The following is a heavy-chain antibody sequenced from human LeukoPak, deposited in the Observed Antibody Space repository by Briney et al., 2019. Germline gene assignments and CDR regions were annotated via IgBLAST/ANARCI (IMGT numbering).Heavy chain of an antibody. CDR1: GVSISSYY. J-gene: IGHJ5*02. CDR3: ARDKAPGGKRWFGP. CDR2: LSDVGTN. V-gene: IGHV4-59*01. Sequence: SETLSLTCAVSGVSISSYYWSWIRQHPGKGLEWIGYLSDVGTNDYNPSLKGRVTISRDTSKNQFSLRLSSVTAADAAVYHCARDKAPGGKRWFGPWGQGALVIVSS. D-gene: IGHD4-23*01.